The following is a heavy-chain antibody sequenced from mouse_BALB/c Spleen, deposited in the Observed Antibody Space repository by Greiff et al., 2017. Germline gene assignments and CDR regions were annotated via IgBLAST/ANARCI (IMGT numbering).Heavy chain of an antibody. CDR3: AREGNWDDYAMDY. CDR2: ISSGSSTI. Sequence: EVQGVESGGGLVQPGGSRKLSCAASGFTFSSFGMHWVRQAPEKGLEWVAYISSGSSTIYYADTVKGRFTISRDNPKNTLFLQMTSLRSEDTAMYYCAREGNWDDYAMDYWGQGTSVTVSS. V-gene: IGHV5-17*02. CDR1: GFTFSSFG. D-gene: IGHD4-1*01. J-gene: IGHJ4*01.